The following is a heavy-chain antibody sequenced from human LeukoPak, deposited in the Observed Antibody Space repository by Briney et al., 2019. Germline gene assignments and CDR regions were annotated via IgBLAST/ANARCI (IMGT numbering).Heavy chain of an antibody. Sequence: GGSLRLSCAASGLTFSRYRMHWVRQAPGKGLMWVSRINTDGSTTSYADSVKGRFTISRDNAKNTLYLQMNSLRAEDTAVYYCARDNHYYDSSGYYNFDYWGQGTLVTVSS. D-gene: IGHD3-22*01. CDR1: GLTFSRYR. CDR3: ARDNHYYDSSGYYNFDY. J-gene: IGHJ4*02. V-gene: IGHV3-74*01. CDR2: INTDGSTT.